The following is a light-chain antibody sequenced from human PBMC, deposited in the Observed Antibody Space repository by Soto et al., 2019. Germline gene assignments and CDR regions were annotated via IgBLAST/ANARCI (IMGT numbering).Light chain of an antibody. CDR1: QSISIY. CDR3: QQSFSTPYT. V-gene: IGKV1-39*01. Sequence: DLQMTQSPSSLSASVGDRVTITCRASQSISIYLNWYQQKPGKAPNLLIYAASSLQSGVPSRFSGSGSGTDFTLTISSLQPEDFATYYCQQSFSTPYTFGQGTNLEIK. CDR2: AAS. J-gene: IGKJ2*01.